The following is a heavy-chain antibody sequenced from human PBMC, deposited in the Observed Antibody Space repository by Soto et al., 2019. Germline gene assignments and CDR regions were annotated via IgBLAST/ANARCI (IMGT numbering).Heavy chain of an antibody. D-gene: IGHD5-12*01. V-gene: IGHV1-69*02. J-gene: IGHJ5*02. CDR1: GGTFSSYT. CDR3: ARYPTASGSGYDSLWFDP. Sequence: QVQLVQSGAEVKKPGSSVKVSCKASGGTFSSYTISWVRQAPGQGLEWMGRIIPILGIANYPQKFQGRVTITADKSTSTAYMELGSLRSEDTAVYYCARYPTASGSGYDSLWFDPWGQGTLVTVSS. CDR2: IIPILGIA.